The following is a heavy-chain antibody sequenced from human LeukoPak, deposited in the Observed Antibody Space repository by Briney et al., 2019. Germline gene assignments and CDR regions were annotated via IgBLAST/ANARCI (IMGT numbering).Heavy chain of an antibody. CDR3: ARGRRIRDLAHTGRGDGLDL. CDR2: VSLDGSTT. V-gene: IGHV3-74*01. J-gene: IGHJ3*01. Sequence: GGSLRLSCAASGFTFSSYSMNWVRQAPGKGLVWVSLVSLDGSTTTYADSVKGRFTISRDNAKNTLPLQMNSLKAEDTAVYYCARGRRIRDLAHTGRGDGLDLWGQGTMVTVAS. D-gene: IGHD5-24*01. CDR1: GFTFSSYS.